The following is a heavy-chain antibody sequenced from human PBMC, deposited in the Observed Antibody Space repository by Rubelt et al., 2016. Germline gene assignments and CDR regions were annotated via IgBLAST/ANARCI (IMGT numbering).Heavy chain of an antibody. CDR3: ARDLPGVGALDY. CDR1: GFTFRTYG. J-gene: IGHJ4*02. D-gene: IGHD1-26*01. V-gene: IGHV3-33*01. Sequence: GGGVVQPGRSLRLSCAASGFTFRTYGMHWVRQAPGKGLEWVAVIWYDGGYKYNADSVQGRFTISRDNAKNTLFLQMSSLRVEDTAVYYCARDLPGVGALDYWGRGTLVTVSS. CDR2: IWYDGGYK.